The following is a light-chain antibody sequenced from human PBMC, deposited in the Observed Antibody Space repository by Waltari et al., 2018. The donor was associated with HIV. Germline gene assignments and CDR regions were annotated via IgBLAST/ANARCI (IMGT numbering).Light chain of an antibody. CDR3: QQYFRIPPT. V-gene: IGKV3-15*01. J-gene: IGKJ4*01. CDR2: RAS. CDR1: QSVSNH. Sequence: EVVLTQSPATLSVSPGDRAILSCRASQSVSNHLAWYQQKPGQAPRLLVYRASTRAAGIPARFSGSWSGTDFTLTITRLQAEDVAVYHCQQYFRIPPTFGGGTKVEIK.